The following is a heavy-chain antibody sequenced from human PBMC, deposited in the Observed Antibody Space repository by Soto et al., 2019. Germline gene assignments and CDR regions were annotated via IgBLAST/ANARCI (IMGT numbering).Heavy chain of an antibody. CDR1: GYTFTSYY. J-gene: IGHJ4*02. CDR2: INPSDGST. V-gene: IGHV1-46*01. CDR3: ARDSHGCDY. D-gene: IGHD6-19*01. Sequence: ASVKVSCKASGYTFTSYYMHWVRQAPGQGLEWMGIINPSDGSTKYAQKFQDRVTITRDTSASTAYMELSSLTSEDTAVYYCARDSHGCDYWGQGTLVTVSS.